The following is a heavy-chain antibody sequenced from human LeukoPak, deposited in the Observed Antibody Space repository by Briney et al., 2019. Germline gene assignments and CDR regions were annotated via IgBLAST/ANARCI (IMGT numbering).Heavy chain of an antibody. CDR1: GYTFTSYG. J-gene: IGHJ4*02. CDR2: ISAYNGNT. V-gene: IGHV1-18*01. CDR3: ARDGGDIVVVVAATYDY. Sequence: ASVKVSCKASGYTFTSYGISWVRQAPGQGLEWMGWISAYNGNTNYAQKLQGRVTMTTDTSTSTAYMELRSLRSDDTAVYYCARDGGDIVVVVAATYDYWGQGTLVTVSS. D-gene: IGHD2-15*01.